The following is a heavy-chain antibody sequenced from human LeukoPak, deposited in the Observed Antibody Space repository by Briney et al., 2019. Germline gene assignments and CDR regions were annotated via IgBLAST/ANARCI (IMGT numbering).Heavy chain of an antibody. CDR1: GYTFTSYY. D-gene: IGHD2-8*01. CDR3: ARDRYCTNGVCYTGGYYYYGMDV. J-gene: IGHJ6*02. V-gene: IGHV1-46*01. CDR2: INPSGGST. Sequence: ASVKVSRKASGYTFTSYYMHWVRQAPGQGLEWMGIINPSGGSTSYAQKFQGRVTMTRDTSTSTVYMELSSLRSDDTAVYYCARDRYCTNGVCYTGGYYYYGMDVWGQGTTVTVSS.